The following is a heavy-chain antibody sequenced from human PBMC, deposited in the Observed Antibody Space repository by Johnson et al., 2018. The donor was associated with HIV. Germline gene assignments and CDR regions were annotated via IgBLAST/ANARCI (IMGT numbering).Heavy chain of an antibody. CDR1: GFTFSSYG. CDR2: LWYDGSNT. CDR3: AKGGSLTQDAPFDI. D-gene: IGHD1-14*01. V-gene: IGHV3-33*06. J-gene: IGHJ3*02. Sequence: QVQLVESGGGVVQPGRSLRLSCAASGFTFSSYGMHWVHQAPGKGLEWVAVLWYDGSNTYYADSVKGRFTISRDNSKNTLYLQMNSLRAEDTAVYYCAKGGSLTQDAPFDIWGQGTMVTVSS.